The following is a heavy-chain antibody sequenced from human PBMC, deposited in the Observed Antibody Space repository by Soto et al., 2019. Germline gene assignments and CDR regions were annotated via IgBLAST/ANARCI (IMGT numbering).Heavy chain of an antibody. D-gene: IGHD2-15*01. J-gene: IGHJ5*02. CDR1: GGSFSGYY. CDR3: ARRSLDIVVVVAATHPWFDP. Sequence: SETLSLTCAVYGGSFSGYYWSWIRQPPGKGLEWIGEINHSGGTNYNPSLKSRVTISVDTSKNQFSLKLSSVTTADTAVYCCARRSLDIVVVVAATHPWFDPWGQGTLVTVSS. V-gene: IGHV4-34*01. CDR2: INHSGGT.